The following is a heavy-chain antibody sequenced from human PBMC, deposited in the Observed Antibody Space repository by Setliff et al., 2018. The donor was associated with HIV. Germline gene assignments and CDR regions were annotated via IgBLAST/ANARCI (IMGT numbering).Heavy chain of an antibody. D-gene: IGHD4-4*01. J-gene: IGHJ6*03. V-gene: IGHV4-34*01. CDR1: GGSFSGYS. CDR2: INHTGST. CDR3: ARGGTLTDMDV. Sequence: KSSETLSLTCAFYGGSFSGYSWSRIRQPPGKGLEWIGEINHTGSTKYNPSLKSRVTISVDTSKNQFSLKLSSMTAADTAVYYCARGGTLTDMDVWGKGTTVTVSS.